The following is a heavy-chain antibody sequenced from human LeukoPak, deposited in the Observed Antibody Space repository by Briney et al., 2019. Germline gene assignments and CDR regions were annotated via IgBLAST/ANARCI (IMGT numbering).Heavy chain of an antibody. V-gene: IGHV3-21*01. D-gene: IGHD5-18*01. CDR2: MSSSSSYI. CDR1: GFTFSSYS. CDR3: ARDPGYSYGYDSYYFYY. J-gene: IGHJ4*02. Sequence: PGGSLRLSCAASGFTFSSYSMNWVRQAPGKGLEWVSSMSSSSSYIYYADSVKGRFTISRDNAKNSLYLQMNSLRAEDTAVYYCARDPGYSYGYDSYYFYYWGQGTLFSVSS.